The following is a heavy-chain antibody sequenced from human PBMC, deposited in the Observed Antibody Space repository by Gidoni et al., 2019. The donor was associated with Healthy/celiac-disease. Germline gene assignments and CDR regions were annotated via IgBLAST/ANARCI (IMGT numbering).Heavy chain of an antibody. CDR3: ARGPSSSWDYYYGMDV. CDR2: IWYDGSNK. V-gene: IGHV3-33*01. Sequence: VRQAPGKGLEWVAVIWYDGSNKYYADSVKGRFTISRDNSKNTLYLQMNSLRAEDTAVYYCARGPSSSWDYYYGMDVWGQGTTVTVSS. D-gene: IGHD6-13*01. J-gene: IGHJ6*02.